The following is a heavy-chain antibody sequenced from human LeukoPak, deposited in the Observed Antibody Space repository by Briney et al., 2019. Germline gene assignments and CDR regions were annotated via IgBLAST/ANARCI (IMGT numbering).Heavy chain of an antibody. V-gene: IGHV3-7*01. Sequence: PGGSLRLSCAASGFTFTNYWMRWVRQAPGKGPEGVANIKQDGSEKFYVDSVKGRVTISRDNAKNSLYLQMNSLRAEDTAVYYCARDGFYYALDYWGQGTLVTVSS. D-gene: IGHD3-10*01. J-gene: IGHJ4*02. CDR3: ARDGFYYALDY. CDR1: GFTFTNYW. CDR2: IKQDGSEK.